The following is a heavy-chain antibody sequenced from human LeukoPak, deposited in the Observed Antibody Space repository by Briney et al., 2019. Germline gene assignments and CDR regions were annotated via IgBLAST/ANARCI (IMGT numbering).Heavy chain of an antibody. D-gene: IGHD3-22*01. CDR3: AREGGAKTYYYDSRTNWFDP. CDR1: GYTFTSYY. J-gene: IGHJ5*02. CDR2: INPSGGST. Sequence: ASVKVSCKASGYTFTSYYMHWVRQAPGQGLEWMGIINPSGGSTSYAQKFQGRVTMTRDTSTSTVYMELSSLRSEDTAVYYCAREGGAKTYYYDSRTNWFDPWGQGTLVTVSS. V-gene: IGHV1-46*01.